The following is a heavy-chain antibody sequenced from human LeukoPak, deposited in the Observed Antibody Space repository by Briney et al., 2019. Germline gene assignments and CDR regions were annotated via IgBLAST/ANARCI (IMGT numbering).Heavy chain of an antibody. CDR1: GYTFTNYD. D-gene: IGHD1-26*01. J-gene: IGHJ4*02. V-gene: IGHV1-69*13. CDR2: IIPIFGTA. CDR3: ARVKWAVGATKGPSLGYYFDY. Sequence: SVKVSCKASGYTFTNYDINWVRQATGQGLEWMGGIIPIFGTANYAQKFQGRVTITADESTSTAYMELSSLRSEDTAVYYCARVKWAVGATKGPSLGYYFDYWGQGTLVTVSS.